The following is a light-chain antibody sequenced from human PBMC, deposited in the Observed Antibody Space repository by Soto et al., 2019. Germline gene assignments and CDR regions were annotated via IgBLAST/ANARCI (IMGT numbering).Light chain of an antibody. J-gene: IGLJ2*01. V-gene: IGLV2-14*03. CDR3: SSYTSSSPVV. Sequence: SALTQPASVSGSPGQSTTISCTGTSSAVGGYNYVSWYQQHPGKAPNLMIYDVSNRPPGVSNRFAGSKSGNTASLTISGLHAEDEADYYCSSYTSSSPVVFGGGTKLTVL. CDR2: DVS. CDR1: SSAVGGYNY.